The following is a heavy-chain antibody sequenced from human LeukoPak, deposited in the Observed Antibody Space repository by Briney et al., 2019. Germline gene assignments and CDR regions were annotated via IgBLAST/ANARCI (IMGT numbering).Heavy chain of an antibody. Sequence: GASVKLSCKASGYTFTSYGMSWVRQAPGQGLEWMGCITAYDGNTNYAQKLQGRVTMTTDTSTSAAYMELRSLRSDDTAVYYCARGTLRITIFGVVIIYGMDVWGQGTTVTVSS. V-gene: IGHV1-18*01. CDR1: GYTFTSYG. CDR2: ITAYDGNT. CDR3: ARGTLRITIFGVVIIYGMDV. D-gene: IGHD3-3*01. J-gene: IGHJ6*02.